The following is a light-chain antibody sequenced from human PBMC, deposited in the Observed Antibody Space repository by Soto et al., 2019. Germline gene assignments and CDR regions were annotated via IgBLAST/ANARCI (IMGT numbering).Light chain of an antibody. J-gene: IGKJ1*01. CDR2: DDS. Sequence: RVTQSPSTLSASVGDRVTITCRASQSISSWLAWYQQKTGQAPKILIYDDSSLDSGVPYRFSGSGSGTEFTLAISRLQPDDFATYYCQKYNTYPWTCGQGTQVDIK. CDR3: QKYNTYPWT. CDR1: QSISSW. V-gene: IGKV1-5*01.